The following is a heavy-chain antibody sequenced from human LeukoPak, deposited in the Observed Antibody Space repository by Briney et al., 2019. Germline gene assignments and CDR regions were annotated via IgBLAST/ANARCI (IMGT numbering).Heavy chain of an antibody. Sequence: GGSLRLSCAGSGFSFSSYDMLGVRPATGKGLEGVSAIGSGGDTYYAGSVKGRFTISRESAKNSFYLQMNSLSAGDTAVYFCARAVAGTDEIDSWGQGTLVTVSS. V-gene: IGHV3-13*01. CDR3: ARAVAGTDEIDS. CDR2: IGSGGDT. D-gene: IGHD6-19*01. CDR1: GFSFSSYD. J-gene: IGHJ4*02.